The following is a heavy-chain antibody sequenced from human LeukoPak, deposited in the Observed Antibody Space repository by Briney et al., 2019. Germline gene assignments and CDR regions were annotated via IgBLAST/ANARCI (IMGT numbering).Heavy chain of an antibody. CDR3: ASVAVAGFKFDY. J-gene: IGHJ4*02. V-gene: IGHV4-39*07. Sequence: PSETLSLTCTVSGGSISSSSYYWGWIRQPPGKGLEWTGSIYYSGSTYYNPSLKSRVTISVDTSKNQFSLKLSSVTAADTAVYYCASVAVAGFKFDYWGQGTLVTVSS. D-gene: IGHD6-19*01. CDR2: IYYSGST. CDR1: GGSISSSSYY.